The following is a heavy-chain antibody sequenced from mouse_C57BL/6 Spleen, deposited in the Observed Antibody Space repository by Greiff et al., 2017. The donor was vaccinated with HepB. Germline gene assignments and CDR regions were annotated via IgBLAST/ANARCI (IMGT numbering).Heavy chain of an antibody. CDR2: ISNGGGST. CDR3: ASLDY. CDR1: GFTFSDYY. V-gene: IGHV5-12*01. Sequence: LVESGGGLVQPGGSLKLSCAASGFTFSDYYMYWVRQTPEKRLEWVAYISNGGGSTYYPDTVKGRFTISRDNAKNTLYLQMSRLKSEDTAMYYCASLDYWGQGTTLTVSS. J-gene: IGHJ2*01.